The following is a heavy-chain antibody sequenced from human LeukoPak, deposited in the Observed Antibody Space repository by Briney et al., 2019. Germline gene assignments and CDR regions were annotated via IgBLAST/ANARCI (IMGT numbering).Heavy chain of an antibody. V-gene: IGHV4-59*08. J-gene: IGHJ6*04. Sequence: SETLTLTCTVSGDSINGFYWSWIRQPPGKGLEWVAYIYYAERTTYNPSLKSRGTISVDTSKNQFSLKLTSLTAADTAVYYCARQGRFSHFGMDVWAGSPTVTVSS. CDR1: GDSINGFY. CDR3: ARQGRFSHFGMDV. CDR2: IYYAERT. D-gene: IGHD3-3*01.